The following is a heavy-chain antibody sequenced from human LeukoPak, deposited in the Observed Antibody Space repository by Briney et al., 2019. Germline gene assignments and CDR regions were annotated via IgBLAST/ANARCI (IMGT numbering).Heavy chain of an antibody. J-gene: IGHJ4*02. CDR1: GGSISSSNYY. D-gene: IGHD3-16*02. CDR3: ARCGYDYIWGSYRRYYFDY. V-gene: IGHV4-39*01. Sequence: SETLSLTCTVSGGSISSSNYYWGWIRQPPGKGLEWIGSIYYSGSTYYNPSLKSRVTISVDTSKNQFSLKLSSVTAADTAVYYCARCGYDYIWGSYRRYYFDYWGQGTLVTVSS. CDR2: IYYSGST.